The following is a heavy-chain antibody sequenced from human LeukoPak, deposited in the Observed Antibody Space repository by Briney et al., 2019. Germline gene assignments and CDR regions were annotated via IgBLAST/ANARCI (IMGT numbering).Heavy chain of an antibody. CDR3: ARESGEYYDFWSGYWYYFDY. D-gene: IGHD3-3*01. V-gene: IGHV4-38-2*02. CDR1: GYSISSGYY. J-gene: IGHJ4*02. CDR2: IYHSGST. Sequence: SETLSLTCTVSGYSISSGYYWGWIRQPPGKGLEWIGSIYHSGSTYYNPSLKSRVTISVDPSKNQLYLKLSSVTAADTAVYYCARESGEYYDFWSGYWYYFDYWGQGTLVTVSS.